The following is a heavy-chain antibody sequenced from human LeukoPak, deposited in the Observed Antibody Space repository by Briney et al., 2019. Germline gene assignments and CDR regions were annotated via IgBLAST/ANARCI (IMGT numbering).Heavy chain of an antibody. CDR2: IYYSGST. V-gene: IGHV4-34*01. CDR3: ARGLN. J-gene: IGHJ4*02. Sequence: SETLSLTCAVYGGSFSGYYWSWIRQPPGKGLEWIGNIYYSGSTYYNPSLKSRVTISVDTSKNQFSLKLSSVTAADTAVYYCARGLNWGQGTLVTVSS. CDR1: GGSFSGYY.